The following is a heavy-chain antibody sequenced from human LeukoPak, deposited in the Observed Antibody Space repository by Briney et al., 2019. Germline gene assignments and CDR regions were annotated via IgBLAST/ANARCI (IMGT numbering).Heavy chain of an antibody. D-gene: IGHD3-22*01. CDR3: AHTYYYDSSGYPGQDY. CDR2: ISGSGGST. Sequence: GGSLRLSCAASGFTFSSYAMSWVRQAPGKGLEWVSAISGSGGSTYYADSVKGRFTISRDNSKNTLYLQMNSLRAEDTAVYYCAHTYYYDSSGYPGQDYWGQGTLVTVSS. V-gene: IGHV3-23*01. CDR1: GFTFSSYA. J-gene: IGHJ4*02.